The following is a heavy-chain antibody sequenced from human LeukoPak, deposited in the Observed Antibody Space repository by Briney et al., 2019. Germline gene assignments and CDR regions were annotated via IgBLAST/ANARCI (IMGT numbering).Heavy chain of an antibody. CDR1: GFTFSSYA. Sequence: TGGSLRLSCAASGFTFSSYAMSWVRQAPGKGLEWVSAISGSGGSTYYADSVKGRFTISRDNSKNTLYLQMNSLRAEDTAVYYCKTVTTNYYYGMDVWGQGTTVTVSS. J-gene: IGHJ6*02. CDR2: ISGSGGST. CDR3: KTVTTNYYYGMDV. D-gene: IGHD4-17*01. V-gene: IGHV3-23*01.